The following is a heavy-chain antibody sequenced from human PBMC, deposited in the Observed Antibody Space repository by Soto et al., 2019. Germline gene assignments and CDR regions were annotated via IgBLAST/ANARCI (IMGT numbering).Heavy chain of an antibody. CDR3: ARSIVVVTALDY. V-gene: IGHV1-3*01. CDR1: GYTFTSYA. CDR2: INAGNGNT. D-gene: IGHD2-21*02. Sequence: ASVKVSCKASGYTFTSYAMHWVRQAPGQRLEWMGWINAGNGNTKYSQKFQGRVTITRDTSASTAYMELSSLRSEDTAVYYCARSIVVVTALDYWGQGTLVTVVS. J-gene: IGHJ4*02.